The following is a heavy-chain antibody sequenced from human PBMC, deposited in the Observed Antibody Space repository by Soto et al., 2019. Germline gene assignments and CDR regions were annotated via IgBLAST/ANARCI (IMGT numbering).Heavy chain of an antibody. Sequence: EVQLVETGGGLIQPGGSLRLSCAASGFTVSGNYMSWVRQAPGKGLEWVSVIYNGGGTYYADSVKGRCTISSDNSKNTLYLQMNSLSAEDTAVYYCASTRGSCYDYWGQGTLVTASS. CDR2: IYNGGGT. CDR1: GFTVSGNY. D-gene: IGHD2-15*01. J-gene: IGHJ4*02. V-gene: IGHV3-53*02. CDR3: ASTRGSCYDY.